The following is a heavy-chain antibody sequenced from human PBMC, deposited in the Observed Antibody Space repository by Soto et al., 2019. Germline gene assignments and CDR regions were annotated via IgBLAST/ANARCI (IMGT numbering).Heavy chain of an antibody. CDR1: GFILNNYA. J-gene: IGHJ6*02. CDR2: IGGTDGDSDGVP. D-gene: IGHD7-27*01. V-gene: IGHV3-23*01. CDR3: VKRGRNWGAFDV. Sequence: VQLLESGGDLVQPGGSLRLSCVASGFILNNYAMSWVRQAPGKGLEWVSTIGGTDGDSDGVPWYEDSVKGRFTISRDSSANTLFLHMDNLRAEDSALYYCVKRGRNWGAFDVWGQGTTVTVSS.